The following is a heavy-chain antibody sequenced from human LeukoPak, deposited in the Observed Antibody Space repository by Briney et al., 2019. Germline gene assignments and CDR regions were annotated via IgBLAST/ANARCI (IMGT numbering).Heavy chain of an antibody. D-gene: IGHD4-17*01. V-gene: IGHV3-64*01. J-gene: IGHJ3*02. CDR3: AGVVGDYGAFDI. Sequence: AGGSLRLSCAASGFTFSSYAMHWVRQAPGKGLEYVSAISSNGGSTYYANSVKGRFTISRDNSKNTLYLQMGSLRAEDMAVYYCAGVVGDYGAFDIWGQGTMVTVSS. CDR1: GFTFSSYA. CDR2: ISSNGGST.